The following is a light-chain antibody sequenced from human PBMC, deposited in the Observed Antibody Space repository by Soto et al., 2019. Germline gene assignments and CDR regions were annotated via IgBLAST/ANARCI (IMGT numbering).Light chain of an antibody. CDR3: QQYNSYWT. J-gene: IGKJ1*01. CDR1: QSISSW. V-gene: IGKV1-5*01. CDR2: DAS. Sequence: DIQMAESPSTLSASVGDRVTITCRASQSISSWLAWYQQKPGKAPKLLIYDASSLESGVPSRLSGGGSGTEFTLTIRSLQPDDSATYYCQQYNSYWTFGQGTKVDIK.